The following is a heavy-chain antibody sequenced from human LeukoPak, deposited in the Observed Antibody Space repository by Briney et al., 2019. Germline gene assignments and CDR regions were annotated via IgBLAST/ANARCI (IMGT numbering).Heavy chain of an antibody. CDR1: GFTFDDYG. CDR3: ARGFRAVTTDTPTYYFYYYMDV. D-gene: IGHD4-17*01. J-gene: IGHJ6*03. Sequence: GGSLRLSCAASGFTFDDYGMSWVRQVPGKGLEWVSGINWSGGSTDYADSVKGRFTISRDNAKNSLYLQMNSLRAEDTALYYCARGFRAVTTDTPTYYFYYYMDVWGKGTTVTVSS. CDR2: INWSGGST. V-gene: IGHV3-20*04.